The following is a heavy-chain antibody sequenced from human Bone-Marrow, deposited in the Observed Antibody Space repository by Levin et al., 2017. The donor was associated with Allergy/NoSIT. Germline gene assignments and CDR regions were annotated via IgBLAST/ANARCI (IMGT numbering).Heavy chain of an antibody. D-gene: IGHD3-10*01. CDR2: ISSSGSTK. J-gene: IGHJ4*02. CDR1: GFTFSDYY. V-gene: IGHV3-11*01. CDR3: AGRSGSGRAFEY. Sequence: SGGSLRLSCAASGFTFSDYYMNWLRQAPGKGLEWVSYISSSGSTKSYADSVSGRFTISRDNAKNSLYLQMNNLGAGGTAVYYCAGRSGSGRAFEYWGRGTLVTISS.